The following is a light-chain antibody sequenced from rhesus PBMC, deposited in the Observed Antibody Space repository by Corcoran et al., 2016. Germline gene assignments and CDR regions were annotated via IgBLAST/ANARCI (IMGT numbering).Light chain of an antibody. V-gene: IGKV1-33*01. CDR2: AAS. CDR1: QGIYNA. J-gene: IGKJ3*01. CDR3: QQRNRYPFT. Sequence: DIQMTQSPSSLSASVGDKVTITCRASQGIYNALAWYQQKPGKAPNLLIYAASPLQIGVPSRFSGRGSGTNFTLTFGSLQPEDFAVYYCQQRNRYPFTFGPGTKLDIK.